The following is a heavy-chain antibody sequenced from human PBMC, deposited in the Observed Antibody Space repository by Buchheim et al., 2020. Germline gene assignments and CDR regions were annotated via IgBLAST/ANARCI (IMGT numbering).Heavy chain of an antibody. CDR2: IIPIFGTA. CDR3: AGVRTSYYYDSSGYCQFDY. V-gene: IGHV1-69*01. D-gene: IGHD3-22*01. Sequence: QVQLVQSGAEVKKPGSSVKVSCKASGGTFSSYAISWVRQAPGQGLEWMGGIIPIFGTANYAQKFQGRVTITADESTSTAYMELSSLRSEETAVYYCAGVRTSYYYDSSGYCQFDYWGQGTL. J-gene: IGHJ4*02. CDR1: GGTFSSYA.